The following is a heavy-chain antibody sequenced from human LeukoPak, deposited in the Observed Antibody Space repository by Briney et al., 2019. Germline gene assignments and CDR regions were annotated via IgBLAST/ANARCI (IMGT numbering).Heavy chain of an antibody. CDR1: GVTVSSNY. Sequence: PGGSLRLSCAASGVTVSSNYMSWVRQAPGKGLEWVSTIYSGGSTYYADSVKGRLTISRDSSKNTLCLQMNSLRAEDTAVYYCARDGYSNSWFLNWGQGTLVTVSS. J-gene: IGHJ4*02. CDR3: ARDGYSNSWFLN. D-gene: IGHD6-13*01. V-gene: IGHV3-66*01. CDR2: IYSGGST.